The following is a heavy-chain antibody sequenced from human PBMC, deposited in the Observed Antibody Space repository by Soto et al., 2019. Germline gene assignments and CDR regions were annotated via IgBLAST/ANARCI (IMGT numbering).Heavy chain of an antibody. CDR2: IYYSGST. J-gene: IGHJ4*02. Sequence: QVQLQESGPGLVKPSQTLSLTCTVSGGSISSGGYYWSWIRQHPGKGLEWIGYIYYSGSTYYNPSLKSRVTISVDTSKNLFSLKLISVTAADTAVYYCAISSTSANYFDYWGQRTLVTVSS. D-gene: IGHD2-2*01. CDR1: GGSISSGGYY. V-gene: IGHV4-31*03. CDR3: AISSTSANYFDY.